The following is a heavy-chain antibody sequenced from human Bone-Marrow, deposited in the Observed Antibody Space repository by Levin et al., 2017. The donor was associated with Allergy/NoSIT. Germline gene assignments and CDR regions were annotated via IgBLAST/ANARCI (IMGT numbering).Heavy chain of an antibody. J-gene: IGHJ4*02. V-gene: IGHV3-49*03. CDR1: GFTFGDYA. CDR2: IRSKAYGGTT. D-gene: IGHD3-3*01. CDR3: TRDFYDFWSGYSYYFDY. Sequence: GGSLRLSCTASGFTFGDYAMSWFRQAPGKGLEWVGFIRSKAYGGTTEYAASVKGRFTISRDDSKSIAYLQMNSLKTEDTAVYYCTRDFYDFWSGYSYYFDYWGQGTLVTVSS.